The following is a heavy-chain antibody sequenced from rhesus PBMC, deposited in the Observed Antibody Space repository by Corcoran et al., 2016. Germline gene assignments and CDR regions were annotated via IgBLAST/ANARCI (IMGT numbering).Heavy chain of an antibody. CDR3: ARNTMIVNGGSLDV. CDR1: GGSISVGYG. Sequence: QVQLQESGPGLLKPSETLSLTCAVSGGSISVGYGWGWIRQHPGTGLEWMGSIYSSSGNTYYNPSLKSRCTISTDTSKNQFSLKLSSVTAADTAVYYCARNTMIVNGGSLDVWGRGVLVTVSS. D-gene: IGHD3-28*01. V-gene: IGHV4S7*01. CDR2: IYSSSGNT. J-gene: IGHJ5-2*02.